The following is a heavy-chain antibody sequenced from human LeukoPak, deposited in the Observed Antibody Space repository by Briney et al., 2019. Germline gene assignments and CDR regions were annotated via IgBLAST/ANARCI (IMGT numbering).Heavy chain of an antibody. Sequence: PGRSLRLSCAASGFTFSSYGMHWVRQAPGKGLEWVAVIWYDGSNKYYADSVKGRFTISRDNSKNMLYLQMNSLRAEDTAVYYCARWGDISTPRNAFDIWGQGTMVTVSS. V-gene: IGHV3-33*01. CDR3: ARWGDISTPRNAFDI. CDR2: IWYDGSNK. CDR1: GFTFSSYG. J-gene: IGHJ3*02. D-gene: IGHD3-9*01.